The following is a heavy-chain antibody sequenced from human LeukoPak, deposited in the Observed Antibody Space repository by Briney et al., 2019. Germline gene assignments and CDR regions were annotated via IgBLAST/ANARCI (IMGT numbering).Heavy chain of an antibody. CDR3: ASYSSSWYDYYYGMDV. Sequence: GGSLRLSCAASGFTFSSYSMNWVRQAPGKGLEWVSYISSSSSTIYYADSVKGRFTISRDNAKNSLYLQMNSLRAEDTAVYYCASYSSSWYDYYYGMDVWGQGTTVTVPS. CDR2: ISSSSSTI. J-gene: IGHJ6*02. CDR1: GFTFSSYS. D-gene: IGHD6-13*01. V-gene: IGHV3-48*01.